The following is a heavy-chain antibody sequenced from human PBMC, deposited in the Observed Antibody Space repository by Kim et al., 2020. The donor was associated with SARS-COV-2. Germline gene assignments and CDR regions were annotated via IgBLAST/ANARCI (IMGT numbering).Heavy chain of an antibody. CDR3: TTPGPQVAGKDYYYYYGMDV. J-gene: IGHJ6*02. D-gene: IGHD6-19*01. CDR1: GFTFSNAW. CDR2: IKSKTDGGTT. V-gene: IGHV3-15*01. Sequence: GGSLRLSCAASGFTFSNAWMSWVRQAPGKGLEWVGRIKSKTDGGTTDYAAPVKGRFTISRDDSKNTLYLQMNSLKTEDTAVYYCTTPGPQVAGKDYYYYYGMDVWGQGTTVTVSS.